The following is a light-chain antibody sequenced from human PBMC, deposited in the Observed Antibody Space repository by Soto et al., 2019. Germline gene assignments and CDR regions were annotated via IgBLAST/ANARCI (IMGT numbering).Light chain of an antibody. CDR2: GAS. V-gene: IGKV3-20*01. Sequence: DIVVTQSPCTLSLSPVERSTLSCRASQSVSSIYLAWYQQKRGQAPRLLIYGASSRATGTPDRFSGSGSGTDFTLTTSRLEPEDFAVYYCQQYGSSPITFGQGTRLEIK. J-gene: IGKJ5*01. CDR1: QSVSSIY. CDR3: QQYGSSPIT.